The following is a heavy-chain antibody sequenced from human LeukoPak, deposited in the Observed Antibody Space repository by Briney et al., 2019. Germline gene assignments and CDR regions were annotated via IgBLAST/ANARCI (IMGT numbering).Heavy chain of an antibody. V-gene: IGHV3-21*01. J-gene: IGHJ4*02. D-gene: IGHD6-13*01. Sequence: PGGSLRLSCAASGFTFSSYSMNWVRQAPGKGLEWVSSISSSSYIYYADSVKGRFTISRDNAKNSLYLQMNSLRAEDTAVYYCARVQSSSWRIDYWGQGTLVTVSS. CDR3: ARVQSSSWRIDY. CDR2: ISSSSYI. CDR1: GFTFSSYS.